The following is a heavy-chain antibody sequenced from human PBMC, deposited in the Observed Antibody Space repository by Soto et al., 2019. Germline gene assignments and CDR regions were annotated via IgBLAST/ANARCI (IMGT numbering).Heavy chain of an antibody. CDR3: TTGNSSGWYYYYYMDV. CDR1: GFTFSNAW. D-gene: IGHD6-19*01. J-gene: IGHJ6*03. CDR2: IKSKTDGGTT. Sequence: GGSLRLSCAASGFTFSNAWMSWVRQAPGKGLEWVGRIKSKTDGGTTDYAAPVKGRFTISRDDSKNTLYLQMNSLKTEDTAVYYGTTGNSSGWYYYYYMDVWGKGTTVTVYS. V-gene: IGHV3-15*01.